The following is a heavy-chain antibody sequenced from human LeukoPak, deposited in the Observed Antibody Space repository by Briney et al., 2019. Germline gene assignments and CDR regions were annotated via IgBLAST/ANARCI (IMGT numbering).Heavy chain of an antibody. CDR2: INPNSGGT. Sequence: ASVKVSCKASGYTFTGYYVHWVRQAPGQGIEWVGLINPNSGGTNYAQKFQGRVTMTRDTSISTAYMELSRLRSDDTAVYYCAKEGGYCSSGTCYPWWFDPWGQGTLVTVSS. CDR3: AKEGGYCSSGTCYPWWFDP. J-gene: IGHJ5*02. D-gene: IGHD2-15*01. V-gene: IGHV1-2*02. CDR1: GYTFTGYY.